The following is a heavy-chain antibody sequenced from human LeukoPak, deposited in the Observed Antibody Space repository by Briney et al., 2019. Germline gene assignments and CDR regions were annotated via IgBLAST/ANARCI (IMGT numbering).Heavy chain of an antibody. CDR1: GGSISSYY. CDR3: AREWGIAVAGNYYYYMDV. CDR2: IYYSGST. Sequence: SETLSLTCTVSGGSISSYYWSWIRQPPGKGLEWIGYIYYSGSTNYNPSLKSRVTISVDTSKNQFSLKLSSVTAADTAVYYCAREWGIAVAGNYYYYMDVWGKGTTVTVSS. D-gene: IGHD6-19*01. J-gene: IGHJ6*03. V-gene: IGHV4-59*01.